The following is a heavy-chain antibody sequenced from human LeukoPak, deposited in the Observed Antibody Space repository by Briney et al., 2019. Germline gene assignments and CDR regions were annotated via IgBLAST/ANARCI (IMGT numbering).Heavy chain of an antibody. CDR1: GGSISSSSYY. Sequence: PSETLSLTCTVSGGSISSSSYYWGWIRQPPGKGLEWIGSIYYSGSTYYNPSLKSRVTISVDTSKNQFSLKLSSVTAADTAVYYCARGGYCSGGSCYSAALYYYYYGMDVWGQGTTVTVSS. J-gene: IGHJ6*02. CDR3: ARGGYCSGGSCYSAALYYYYYGMDV. V-gene: IGHV4-39*01. D-gene: IGHD2-15*01. CDR2: IYYSGST.